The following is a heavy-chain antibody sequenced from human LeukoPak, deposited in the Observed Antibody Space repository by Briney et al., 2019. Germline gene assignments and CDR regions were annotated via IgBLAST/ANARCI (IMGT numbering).Heavy chain of an antibody. CDR2: ISSDGGTT. CDR3: ARGGTSWPRYFDN. D-gene: IGHD6-13*01. V-gene: IGHV3-64*01. J-gene: IGHJ4*02. CDR1: GFTFSGHA. Sequence: PGGSLRLSCAASGFTFSGHAMHLVRQAPGKGLEYVAAISSDGGTTNYANSVKGRFIISRDNSKNTLYLQMGCLRSEDMAIYYCARGGTSWPRYFDNWGQGTLVTVSS.